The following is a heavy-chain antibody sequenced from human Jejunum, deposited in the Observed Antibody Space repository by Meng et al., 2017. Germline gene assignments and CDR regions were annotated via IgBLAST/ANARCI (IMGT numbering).Heavy chain of an antibody. V-gene: IGHV4-4*02. CDR2: VWHSGAT. Sequence: HVLLKESGPGPVKPSGTLSLTGAVSGDFTSSSDRWTWVRQAPGRGLEWIGEVWHSGATYYNPSLESRLTISIDTSNNRFSLELSSATAADTAVYYCARGVLERYFDYWGQGALVTVSS. CDR3: ARGVLERYFDY. J-gene: IGHJ4*02. D-gene: IGHD3-10*01. CDR1: GDFTSSSDR.